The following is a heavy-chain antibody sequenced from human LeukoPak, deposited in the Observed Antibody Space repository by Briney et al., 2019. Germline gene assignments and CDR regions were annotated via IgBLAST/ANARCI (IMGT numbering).Heavy chain of an antibody. CDR3: ARVNAQRYCSSTSCQNWFDP. CDR2: IWYDGSNK. J-gene: IGHJ5*02. CDR1: GFTFSSYG. D-gene: IGHD2-2*01. Sequence: GGSPRLSCAASGFTFSSYGMHWVRQAPGKGLEWVAVIWYDGSNKYYADSVKGRFTISRDNSKNTLYLQMNSLRAEDTAVYYCARVNAQRYCSSTSCQNWFDPWGQGTLVTVSS. V-gene: IGHV3-33*01.